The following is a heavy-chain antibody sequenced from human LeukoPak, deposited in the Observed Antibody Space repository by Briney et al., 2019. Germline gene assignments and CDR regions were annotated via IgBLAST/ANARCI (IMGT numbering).Heavy chain of an antibody. CDR3: ARDHHRRLYDSQARDTFDI. CDR2: ISTSSSYI. V-gene: IGHV3-21*01. J-gene: IGHJ3*02. CDR1: GFTFSSYS. Sequence: GGSLRLSCAAYGFTFSSYSMNWVRQAPGKGLEWVSFISTSSSYIYYADSVKGRFTISRDNAKNSLYLEMNSLRAEDTAVYYCARDHHRRLYDSQARDTFDIWGQGTMVTVSS. D-gene: IGHD3-22*01.